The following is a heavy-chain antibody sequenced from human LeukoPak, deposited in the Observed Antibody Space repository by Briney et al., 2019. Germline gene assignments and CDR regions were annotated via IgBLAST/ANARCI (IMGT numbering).Heavy chain of an antibody. CDR1: GFTFVDYG. D-gene: IGHD5-24*01. V-gene: IGHV3-23*01. CDR3: AKLAQRWLRLATYYFHY. Sequence: GGSLRLSCAASGFTFVDYGMSWVRQAPGKGLEWVSAISRSGGSTYYTDSLRGRFTISRDNSKNTLYLRMNSLRAEDTSGYHCAKLAQRWLRLATYYFHYWGERTLVTVSS. CDR2: ISRSGGST. J-gene: IGHJ4*02.